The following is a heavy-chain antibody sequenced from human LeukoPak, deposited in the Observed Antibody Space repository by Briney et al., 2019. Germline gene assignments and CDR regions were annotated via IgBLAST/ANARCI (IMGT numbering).Heavy chain of an antibody. CDR2: ITSFGSDI. V-gene: IGHV3-21*01. D-gene: IGHD3-3*01. CDR1: GFSFRTHS. CDR3: ARAHDFWSGYGGNYMDV. Sequence: GGSLRLSCAASGFSFRTHSMKWVRQASGKGLEWVSYITSFGSDIYYADSVKGRFTISRDDGKNSLYLQMNSLGAEDSAVYYCARAHDFWSGYGGNYMDVWGKGTTVTVSS. J-gene: IGHJ6*03.